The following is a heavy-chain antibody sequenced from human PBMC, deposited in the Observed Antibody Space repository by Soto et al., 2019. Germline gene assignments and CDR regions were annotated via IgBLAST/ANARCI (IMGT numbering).Heavy chain of an antibody. CDR1: GFTCSGYG. J-gene: IGHJ4*02. CDR3: ARGPPPHYYDSSGYYFYFDY. V-gene: IGHV3-33*01. D-gene: IGHD3-22*01. CDR2: IWYDGSNK. Sequence: GGSLRLSCAASGFTCSGYGMHWAPQAPGQGREWVAVIWYDGSNKYYADSVKGRFTISRDNSKNTLYLQMNSLRAEDTAVYYCARGPPPHYYDSSGYYFYFDYWGQGTLVTVSS.